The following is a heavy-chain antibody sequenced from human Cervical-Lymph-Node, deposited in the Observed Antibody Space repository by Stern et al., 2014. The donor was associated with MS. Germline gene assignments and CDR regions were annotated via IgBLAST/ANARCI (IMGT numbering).Heavy chain of an antibody. CDR2: IYYSGST. Sequence: QLQLQESGPGLVKPSQTLSLTCSVSGGSINSGGPYWSWIRQHPGKGLEWIGYIYYSGSTYYNPSLEGRVAISMDKSKNQFSLTLTSVTAADTAVYYCARDNGQLVQIYWGQGTLVTVSS. D-gene: IGHD6-6*01. CDR1: GGSINSGGPY. CDR3: ARDNGQLVQIY. J-gene: IGHJ4*02. V-gene: IGHV4-31*03.